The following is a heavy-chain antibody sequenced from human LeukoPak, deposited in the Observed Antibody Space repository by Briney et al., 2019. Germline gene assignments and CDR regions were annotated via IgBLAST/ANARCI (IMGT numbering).Heavy chain of an antibody. V-gene: IGHV1-69*06. CDR1: GGTFSSYA. D-gene: IGHD3-22*01. CDR2: IIPIFGTA. Sequence: SVKVSCKASGGTFSSYAISWVRQAPGQGLEWMGGIIPIFGTAIYAQKFQGRVTMTEDTSTDTAYMELSSLRSEDTAVYYCATFPRDYYNSSGYSIDYWGQGTLVTVSS. J-gene: IGHJ4*02. CDR3: ATFPRDYYNSSGYSIDY.